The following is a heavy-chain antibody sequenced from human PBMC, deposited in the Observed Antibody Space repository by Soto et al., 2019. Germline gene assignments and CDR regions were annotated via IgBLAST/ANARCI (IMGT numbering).Heavy chain of an antibody. CDR2: ISWNSGSI. J-gene: IGHJ4*02. CDR1: GFTFDDYA. Sequence: VQLVESGGGLVQPGRSLRLSCAASGFTFDDYAMHWVRQAPGKGLEWVSGISWNSGSIGYADSVKGRFTISRDNAKNSLYLQMNSLRAEDTALYYCAKDLHSSGWYYDYWGQGTLVTVSS. V-gene: IGHV3-9*01. D-gene: IGHD6-19*01. CDR3: AKDLHSSGWYYDY.